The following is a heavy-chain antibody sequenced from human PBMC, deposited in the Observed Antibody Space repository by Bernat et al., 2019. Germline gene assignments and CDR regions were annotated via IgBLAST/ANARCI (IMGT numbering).Heavy chain of an antibody. CDR3: AKDLAWTYYYDSSGYHSLDY. V-gene: IGHV3-30*18. CDR1: GFTFSSYG. D-gene: IGHD3-22*01. J-gene: IGHJ4*02. Sequence: QVQLVESGGGVVQPGRSLRLSCAASGFTFSSYGMHWVRQAPGKGLEWGAVISYDGSNKYYAASVKGRFTISRDNSKNTLYLQMNSLRAEDTAVYYCAKDLAWTYYYDSSGYHSLDYWGQGTLVTVSS. CDR2: ISYDGSNK.